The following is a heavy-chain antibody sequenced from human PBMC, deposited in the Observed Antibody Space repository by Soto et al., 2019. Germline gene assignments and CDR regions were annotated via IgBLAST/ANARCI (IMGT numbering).Heavy chain of an antibody. CDR1: GFTFSSYE. CDR2: ISSSGSTI. J-gene: IGHJ5*02. D-gene: IGHD5-18*01. V-gene: IGHV3-48*03. CDR3: ARDGGYSYASPT. Sequence: GGSLRLSCAASGFTFSSYEMNWVRQAPGKGLEWVSYISSSGSTIYYADSVKGRFTISRDNAKNSLYLQMNSLRAEDTAVYYCARDGGYSYASPTWGQGTLVTVSS.